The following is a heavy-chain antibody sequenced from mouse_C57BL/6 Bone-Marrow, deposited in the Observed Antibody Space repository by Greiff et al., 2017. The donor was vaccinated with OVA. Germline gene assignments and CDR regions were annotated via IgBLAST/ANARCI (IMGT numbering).Heavy chain of an antibody. D-gene: IGHD1-1*01. V-gene: IGHV5-17*01. Sequence: VQLQQSGGGLVKPGGSLKLSCAASGFTFSDYGMHWVRQAPEKGLEWVAYISSGSSTIYYAATVKGRFTISRDNAKNTLFLQMTSLRSEDTAMYYCARQGYGSSWGFAYWGQGTLVTVSA. CDR3: ARQGYGSSWGFAY. J-gene: IGHJ3*01. CDR1: GFTFSDYG. CDR2: ISSGSSTI.